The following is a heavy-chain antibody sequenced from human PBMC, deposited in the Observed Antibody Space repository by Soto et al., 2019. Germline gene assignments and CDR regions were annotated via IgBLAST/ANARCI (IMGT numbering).Heavy chain of an antibody. CDR2: IIPIFGTA. CDR3: ARAKIGYSYGYHWFDP. J-gene: IGHJ5*02. Sequence: SVKVSCKASGGTFSSYAISWVRQAPGQGLEWMGGIIPIFGTANYAQKFQGRVTITADKSTSTAYMELSSLRSEDTAVYYCARAKIGYSYGYHWFDPWGQGPLVTVST. CDR1: GGTFSSYA. D-gene: IGHD5-18*01. V-gene: IGHV1-69*06.